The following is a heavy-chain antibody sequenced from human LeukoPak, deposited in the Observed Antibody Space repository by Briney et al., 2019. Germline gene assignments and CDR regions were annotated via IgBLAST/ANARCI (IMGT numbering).Heavy chain of an antibody. Sequence: ASVKVSCKASGYTFTSYDINWVRQATGQGLEWMGWMNPNSGNTGYAQKFQGRVTMTRNTSISTAYMELSSLRSEDTAVYYCARFYYYDSSGYYYGTDVWGQGTTVTVSS. J-gene: IGHJ6*02. CDR2: MNPNSGNT. D-gene: IGHD3-22*01. V-gene: IGHV1-8*01. CDR1: GYTFTSYD. CDR3: ARFYYYDSSGYYYGTDV.